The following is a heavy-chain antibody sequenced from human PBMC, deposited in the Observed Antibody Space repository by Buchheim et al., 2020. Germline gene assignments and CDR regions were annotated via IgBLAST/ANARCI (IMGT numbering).Heavy chain of an antibody. J-gene: IGHJ4*02. CDR3: ARFALGYSGYDSYYFDY. V-gene: IGHV4-31*03. CDR2: IYYSGST. Sequence: QVQLQESGPGLVKPSQTLSLTCTVSGGSISSSGYYWSWIRQHPGKGLEWIGYIYYSGSTYYNPSLKSRVTISVDTSKNQFSLKLSSVTAADTAVYYCARFALGYSGYDSYYFDYWGQGTL. CDR1: GGSISSSGYY. D-gene: IGHD5-12*01.